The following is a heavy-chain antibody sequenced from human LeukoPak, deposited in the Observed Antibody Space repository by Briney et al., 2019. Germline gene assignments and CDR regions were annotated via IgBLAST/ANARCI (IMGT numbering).Heavy chain of an antibody. D-gene: IGHD3-22*01. J-gene: IGHJ4*02. CDR2: IKQDGSEK. CDR1: GFTFSSYW. Sequence: GGSLRLSCAASGFTFSSYWMSWVRQAPGKGLEWVANIKQDGSEKYYVDSVKGRFTISRDNAKNSLYLQMNSLRAEDTAVYYCARDLRSSGYYYPTDYWGQGTLVTVSS. V-gene: IGHV3-7*01. CDR3: ARDLRSSGYYYPTDY.